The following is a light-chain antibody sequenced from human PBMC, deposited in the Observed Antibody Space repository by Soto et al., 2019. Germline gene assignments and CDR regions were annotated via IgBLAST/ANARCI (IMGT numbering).Light chain of an antibody. CDR1: QSVSSN. CDR2: GAS. Sequence: EIVLTQSLATLSVSPGERATLSCRASQSVSSNLAWYQQKPGQAPRLLIYGASTRATGIPARFSGSGSGTKFTLTISSLQSEDFAIYYCQQYNNWPTWTFGQGTKVDIK. J-gene: IGKJ1*01. CDR3: QQYNNWPTWT. V-gene: IGKV3-15*01.